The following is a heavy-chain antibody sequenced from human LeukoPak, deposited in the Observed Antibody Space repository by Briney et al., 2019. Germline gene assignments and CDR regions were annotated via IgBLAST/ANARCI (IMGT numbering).Heavy chain of an antibody. CDR3: ARDQGYYGSGSTDS. Sequence: GGSLRLSCAASGFTFSSYSMNWVRQAPGKGLEWVSYISSSSSTIYYADSVKGRFTISRDNAKNSLYLQMNSLRAEDTAVYYCARDQGYYGSGSTDSWGQGTPVTVSS. D-gene: IGHD3-10*01. J-gene: IGHJ5*02. CDR1: GFTFSSYS. V-gene: IGHV3-48*01. CDR2: ISSSSSTI.